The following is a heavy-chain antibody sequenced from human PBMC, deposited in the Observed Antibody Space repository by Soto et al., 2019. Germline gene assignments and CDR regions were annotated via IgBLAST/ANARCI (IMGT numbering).Heavy chain of an antibody. D-gene: IGHD3-10*01. CDR1: GYSFTGYW. J-gene: IGHJ6*02. Sequence: PGESLKISCQASGYSFTGYWIGWVRQVPGKGLEWMGIIFPGESNVKYSPSFQGQVTISADKSIRTAYLQWSGLEASDTAIYNCARIRGDGYNYYYGMDVWGQGTTVTVSS. V-gene: IGHV5-51*01. CDR3: ARIRGDGYNYYYGMDV. CDR2: IFPGESNV.